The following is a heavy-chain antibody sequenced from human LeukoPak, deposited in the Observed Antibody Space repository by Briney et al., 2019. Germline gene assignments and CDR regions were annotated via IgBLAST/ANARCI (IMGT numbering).Heavy chain of an antibody. CDR2: INHSGST. CDR1: GGSFSGYY. V-gene: IGHV4-34*01. Sequence: SETLPLTCAVYGGSFSGYYWSWIRQPPGKGLEWIGEINHSGSTNYNPSLKSRVTISVDKSKNQFSLKLSSVTAADTAVYYCASSAQGSGYYLLDWGQGTLVTVSS. J-gene: IGHJ4*02. D-gene: IGHD3-22*01. CDR3: ASSAQGSGYYLLD.